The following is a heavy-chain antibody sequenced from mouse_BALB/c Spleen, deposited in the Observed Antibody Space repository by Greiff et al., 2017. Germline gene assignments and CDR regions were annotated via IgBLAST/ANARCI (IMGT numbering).Heavy chain of an antibody. CDR3: ARDSPLTGTPAWFAY. D-gene: IGHD4-1*01. Sequence: SGPQLVRPGASVKISCKASGYSFTSYWMHWVKQRPGQGLEWIGMIDPSNSETRLNQKFKDKATLTVDKSSSTAYMQLSSPTSEDSAVYYCARDSPLTGTPAWFAYWGQGTLVTVSA. J-gene: IGHJ3*01. CDR2: IDPSNSET. CDR1: GYSFTSYW. V-gene: IGHV1S126*01.